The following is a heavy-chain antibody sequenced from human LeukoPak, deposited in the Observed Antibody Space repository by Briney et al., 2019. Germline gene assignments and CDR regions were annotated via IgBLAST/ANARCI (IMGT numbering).Heavy chain of an antibody. CDR1: GGSFSGYY. V-gene: IGHV4-34*01. Sequence: SETLSLTCAVYGGSFSGYYWSWIRQPPGKGREWIGEINNSVSTNYNPSLKTRVTISVDTSKNQFSLKLSSVTAADTAVYYCARRSGPFGVVIKRSSHGPIGYWGQGTLVTVSS. CDR3: ARRSGPFGVVIKRSSHGPIGY. CDR2: INNSVST. D-gene: IGHD3-3*01. J-gene: IGHJ4*02.